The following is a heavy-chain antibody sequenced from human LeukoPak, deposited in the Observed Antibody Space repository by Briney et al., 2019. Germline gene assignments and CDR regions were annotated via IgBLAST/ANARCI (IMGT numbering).Heavy chain of an antibody. CDR2: ISYDGSNK. V-gene: IGHV3-30*18. CDR1: GFTFSSYG. J-gene: IGHJ4*02. D-gene: IGHD3-10*01. CDR3: AKGDGFMIRD. Sequence: GGSLRLSCAASGFTFSSYGMHWVRQAPGKGLEWVAVISYDGSNKYYADSVKGRFTISRDNCKKTVSLQMNSLRAGDTAVYYCAKGDGFMIRDWGQGTLVTVSS.